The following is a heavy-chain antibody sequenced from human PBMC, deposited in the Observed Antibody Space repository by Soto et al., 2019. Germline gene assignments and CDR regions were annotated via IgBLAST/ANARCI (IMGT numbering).Heavy chain of an antibody. Sequence: QVQLQQSGAGLLKPSETLSLTCAVYGGSFSGYYWSWIRQPLGEGLEWIGEINQSGSTNYNPSLKSRVTISVDTSKSQFSMKRSSVTAADTAVYYCARGNGDQNGWGQGTLVTVCS. CDR2: INQSGST. J-gene: IGHJ4*02. D-gene: IGHD4-17*01. CDR3: ARGNGDQNG. V-gene: IGHV4-34*01. CDR1: GGSFSGYY.